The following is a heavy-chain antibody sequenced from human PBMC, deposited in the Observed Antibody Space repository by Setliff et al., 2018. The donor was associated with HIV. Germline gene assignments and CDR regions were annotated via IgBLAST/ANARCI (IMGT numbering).Heavy chain of an antibody. CDR1: GGPFSSSSYY. J-gene: IGHJ6*03. CDR2: LRPSGNT. CDR3: ARGDGTKYYYYYYMDV. Sequence: PSETLSLTCTVSGGPFSSSSYYWGWIRQPPGKGLEWIGSLRPSGNTYYNPSLKSRVTISVDTSKNQFSLKLSSVTAADTAVYYCARGDGTKYYYYYYMDVWGKGTTVTVSS. D-gene: IGHD1-7*01. V-gene: IGHV4-39*07.